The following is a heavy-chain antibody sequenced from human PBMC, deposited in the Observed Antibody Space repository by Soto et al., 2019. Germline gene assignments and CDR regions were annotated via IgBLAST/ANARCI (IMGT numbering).Heavy chain of an antibody. J-gene: IGHJ6*02. D-gene: IGHD5-18*01. Sequence: NPSETLSLTCAVYGGSFSGYYWSWIRQPPGKGLEWIGEINHSGSTNYNPSLKSRVTISVDTSKNQFSLKLSSVTAADTAVYYCARGSGRGYSYGRYYYYGMDVWGQGTTVTVSS. CDR3: ARGSGRGYSYGRYYYYGMDV. CDR2: INHSGST. CDR1: GGSFSGYY. V-gene: IGHV4-34*01.